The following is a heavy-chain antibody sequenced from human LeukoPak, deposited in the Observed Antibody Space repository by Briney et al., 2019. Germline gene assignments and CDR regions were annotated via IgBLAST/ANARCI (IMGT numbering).Heavy chain of an antibody. CDR3: ARGSPSYGGIVFDY. CDR2: ISSSGSTI. J-gene: IGHJ4*02. Sequence: PGRSLRLSCAASGFTFSSYEMNWVRQAPGKGLEWVSYISSSGSTIYYTDSMKGRFTISRDNAKKSLFLQMNSLRAEDTAVYYCARGSPSYGGIVFDYWGQGTPVTVSS. V-gene: IGHV3-48*03. D-gene: IGHD4-23*01. CDR1: GFTFSSYE.